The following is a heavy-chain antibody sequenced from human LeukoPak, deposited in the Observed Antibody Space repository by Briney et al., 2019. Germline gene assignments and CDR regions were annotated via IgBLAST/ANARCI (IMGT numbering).Heavy chain of an antibody. CDR1: GYTFTGYY. V-gene: IGHV1-2*02. J-gene: IGHJ6*04. D-gene: IGHD6-13*01. CDR3: ARDSPDKAAARMDV. CDR2: INPNSGGT. Sequence: ASVKVSCKASGYTFTGYYMHWVRQAPEQGLEWMGWINPNSGGTNYAQKFQGRVTMTRDTSISTAYMELSRLRSDDTAVYYCARDSPDKAAARMDVWGKGTTVTVSS.